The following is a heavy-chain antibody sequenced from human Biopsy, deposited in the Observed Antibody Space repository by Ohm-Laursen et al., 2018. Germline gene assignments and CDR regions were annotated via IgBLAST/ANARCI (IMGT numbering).Heavy chain of an antibody. Sequence: SDTLSLTCIVSGGSISGYHWSWIRKSPGKGLEWLAYISYTGGIPSNPSLNGRATMSLDTSKNQFSLRLIYVTAADTAVYYCARMPHFDYWGQGILVTVSS. CDR2: ISYTGGI. CDR1: GGSISGYH. J-gene: IGHJ4*02. D-gene: IGHD2-2*01. CDR3: ARMPHFDY. V-gene: IGHV4-59*07.